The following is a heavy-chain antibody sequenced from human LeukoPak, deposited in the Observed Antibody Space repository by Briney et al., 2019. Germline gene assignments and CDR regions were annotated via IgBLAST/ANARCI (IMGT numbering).Heavy chain of an antibody. Sequence: GGSLRLSCTASGFTFSGYSMNWIRQAPGKGLEWVSSXGTRXXSIXXXXXVXGRFAIXXDNAKNSLYLQMNSLRAEDTALYYCAREVSEGFDFWGQGTLVTVSS. CDR1: GFTFSGYS. CDR3: AREVSEGFDF. J-gene: IGHJ4*02. V-gene: IGHV3-21*01. CDR2: XGTRXXSI. D-gene: IGHD3-22*01.